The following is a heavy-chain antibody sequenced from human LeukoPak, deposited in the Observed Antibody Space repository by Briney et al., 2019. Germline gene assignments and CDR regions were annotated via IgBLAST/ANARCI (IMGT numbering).Heavy chain of an antibody. J-gene: IGHJ5*02. CDR2: VYYTGSA. CDR3: ARYASGSYYWFDP. Sequence: PSETLSLTCTVSRCSISSTSYHWAWIRRPPGKGLQWIATVYYTGSAYYHPSLKSRVTIIVDTSKSQFSLKLSSVTTADAALSYCARYASGSYYWFDPWGQGTLVTVSS. V-gene: IGHV4-39*01. CDR1: RCSISSTSYH. D-gene: IGHD3-10*01.